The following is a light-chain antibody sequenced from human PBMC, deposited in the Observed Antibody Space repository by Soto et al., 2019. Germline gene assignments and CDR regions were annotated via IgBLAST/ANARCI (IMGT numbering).Light chain of an antibody. Sequence: DIQMSTSPYTLSESPADRVTITCRASQSISSWLAWYQQKPGKAPKLLIYKASSLKSGVPSRFSGSGSGTEFTLTISSLQPDDFATYYCQHYNSYSEAFGQGTKVDIK. CDR3: QHYNSYSEA. J-gene: IGKJ1*01. CDR1: QSISSW. CDR2: KAS. V-gene: IGKV1-5*03.